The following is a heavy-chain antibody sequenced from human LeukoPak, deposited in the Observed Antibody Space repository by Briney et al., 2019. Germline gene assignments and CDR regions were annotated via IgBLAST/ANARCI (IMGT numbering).Heavy chain of an antibody. Sequence: GGSLRLSCSASGFTFSSYGIHWVRQAPGKGLEWVTFIGYDGRNKYYADSVKGRFTISRDNSKNTLYLQMNSLRAEDTAVYYCAKDNAYYYADYWGQGTLVTVSS. CDR3: AKDNAYYYADY. CDR2: IGYDGRNK. V-gene: IGHV3-30*02. J-gene: IGHJ4*02. CDR1: GFTFSSYG. D-gene: IGHD3-10*01.